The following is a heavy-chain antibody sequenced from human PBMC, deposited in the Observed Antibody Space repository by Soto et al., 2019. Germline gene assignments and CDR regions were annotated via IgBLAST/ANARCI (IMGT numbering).Heavy chain of an antibody. CDR2: INLGGTT. V-gene: IGHV4-34*02. D-gene: IGHD2-21*02. J-gene: IGHJ6*02. CDR3: ASVHRMVTQGRGKFYYYVYGMDV. Sequence: QVQLQQWGAGLLKPSETLSLTCAVYGGSFNDYFWSWIRQTPGKGLEWIGEINLGGTTKLKPSLNSRVTISLNTPKTKFSLRPRSVTAANTALYFCASVHRMVTQGRGKFYYYVYGMDVWGQGTTVTVSS. CDR1: GGSFNDYF.